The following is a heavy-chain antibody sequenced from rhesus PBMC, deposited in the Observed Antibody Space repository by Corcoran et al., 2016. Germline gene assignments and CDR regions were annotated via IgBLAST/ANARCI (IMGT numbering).Heavy chain of an antibody. V-gene: IGHV4-65*01. J-gene: IGHJ6*01. D-gene: IGHD6-31*01. CDR3: ARDLGGSGWYFSRYGLDS. CDR2: ISGSSGST. CDR1: GGSVSSSNW. Sequence: QVQLQESGPGLVTPSETLSLTCAVSGGSVSSSNWWSWIRPPPGKELEWIGYISGSSGSTYYNPSLKSRVTISTDTSKNQFSLKLSSVTAADTAVYYCARDLGGSGWYFSRYGLDSWGQGVVVTVSS.